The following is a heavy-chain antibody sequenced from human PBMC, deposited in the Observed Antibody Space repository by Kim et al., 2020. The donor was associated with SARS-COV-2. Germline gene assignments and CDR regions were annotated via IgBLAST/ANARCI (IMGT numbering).Heavy chain of an antibody. Sequence: SVKVSCKASGGTFSSYAISWVRQAPGQGLEWMGRIIPILGIANYAQKFQGRVTITADKSTSTAYMELSSLRSEDTAVYYCARGGSTSFNWFDPWGQGTLVTVSS. CDR2: IIPILGIA. CDR3: ARGGSTSFNWFDP. CDR1: GGTFSSYA. V-gene: IGHV1-69*04. J-gene: IGHJ5*02. D-gene: IGHD2-2*01.